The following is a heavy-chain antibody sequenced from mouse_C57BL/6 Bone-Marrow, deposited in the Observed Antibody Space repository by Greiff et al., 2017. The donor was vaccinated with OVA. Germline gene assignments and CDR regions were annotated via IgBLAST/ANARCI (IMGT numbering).Heavy chain of an antibody. D-gene: IGHD3-1*01. CDR3: ARVPSAGNFDY. CDR2: INYDGSST. J-gene: IGHJ2*01. CDR1: GFTFSDYY. Sequence: EVQVVESEGGLVQPGSSMKLSCTASGFTFSDYYMAWVRQVPEKGLEWVANINYDGSSTYYLDSLKSRFIISRDNAKNILYLQMSSLKSEDTATYYCARVPSAGNFDYWGQGTTLTVSS. V-gene: IGHV5-16*01.